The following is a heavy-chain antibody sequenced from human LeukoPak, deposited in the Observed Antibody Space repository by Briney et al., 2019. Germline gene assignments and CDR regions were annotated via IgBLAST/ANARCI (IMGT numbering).Heavy chain of an antibody. J-gene: IGHJ1*01. D-gene: IGHD2-21*02. CDR2: ISGSGDTT. CDR1: GFTFSTYA. CDR3: AKTFIFGGDHFQH. Sequence: GGSLRLSRAASGFTFSTYAMSWVRQAPGKGLEWVSGISGSGDTTYYADSVKGRFTISRDNSKNTLYLQMSSLRADDTAVYYCAKTFIFGGDHFQHWGQGTLVTVFS. V-gene: IGHV3-23*01.